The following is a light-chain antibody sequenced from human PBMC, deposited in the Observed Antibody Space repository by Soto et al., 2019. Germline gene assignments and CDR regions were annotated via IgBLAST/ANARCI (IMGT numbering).Light chain of an antibody. CDR3: QQYGSSPPWT. J-gene: IGKJ1*01. Sequence: EIVLTQSPGTMSLSPGERATLSCRARQSISSSCLAWYQQKPGQAPRLLIYGASSRATGIPDRFSGSGSGTDYTLTISRLEPEDFAVYYCQQYGSSPPWTFGQGTKVDIK. CDR2: GAS. V-gene: IGKV3-20*01. CDR1: QSISSSC.